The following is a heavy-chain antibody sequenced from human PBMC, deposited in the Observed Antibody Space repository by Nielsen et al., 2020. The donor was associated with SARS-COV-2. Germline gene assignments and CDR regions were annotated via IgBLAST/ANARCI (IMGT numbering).Heavy chain of an antibody. CDR2: INHSGST. V-gene: IGHV4-34*01. D-gene: IGHD6-6*01. Sequence: SATLSLTCAVYGGSFSGYYWSWIRQPPGKGLEWIGEINHSGSTNYNPSLKSRVTISVDTSKNQFSLKLSSVTAADTAVYYCARAQNFRAPIAARRGWFDYWGQGTLVTVSS. CDR1: GGSFSGYY. CDR3: ARAQNFRAPIAARRGWFDY. J-gene: IGHJ4*02.